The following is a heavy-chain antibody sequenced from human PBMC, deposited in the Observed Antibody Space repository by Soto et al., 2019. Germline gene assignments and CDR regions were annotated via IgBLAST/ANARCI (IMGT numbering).Heavy chain of an antibody. J-gene: IGHJ4*02. CDR3: AIDAIGYCISTSCYSVDY. D-gene: IGHD2-2*01. CDR1: GFTFRNYW. V-gene: IGHV3-7*05. Sequence: PGGSLRLSCAASGFTFRNYWMGWVRQTPEKGLEWVANIKPDGSEKYYVDSVKGRFTISRDNAKNSLSLQMNSLRAEDTAVYYCAIDAIGYCISTSCYSVDYWGQGTLVTVSS. CDR2: IKPDGSEK.